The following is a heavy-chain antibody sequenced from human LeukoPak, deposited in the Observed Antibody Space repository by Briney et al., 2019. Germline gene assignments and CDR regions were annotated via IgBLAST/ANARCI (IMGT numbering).Heavy chain of an antibody. V-gene: IGHV3-30*03. CDR2: ISYDGSFI. J-gene: IGHJ5*02. CDR1: GFTFSSYG. D-gene: IGHD6-19*01. CDR3: ARIALPGKAYNYFDP. Sequence: GRSLRLSCAASGFTFSSYGMHWVRRAPGKGLEWVAVISYDGSFIKYADSVEGRFTISRDNSKNTLYLQMNSLRPEDTAVYCCARIALPGKAYNYFDPWGQGTLVTVSS.